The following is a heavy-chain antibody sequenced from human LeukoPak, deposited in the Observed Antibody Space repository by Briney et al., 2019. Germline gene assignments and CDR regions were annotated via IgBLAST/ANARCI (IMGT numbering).Heavy chain of an antibody. CDR2: INTNTGNP. D-gene: IGHD3-16*01. CDR1: GYTFTSYG. J-gene: IGHJ3*02. CDR3: AATSKVFMITSARAFDI. Sequence: GASVKVSCKASGYTFTSYGISWVRQAPGQGLEWMGWINTNTGNPTYAQGFTGRFVFSLDTSVSTAYLQISSLKAEDTAVYYCAATSKVFMITSARAFDIWGQGTMVTVSS. V-gene: IGHV7-4-1*02.